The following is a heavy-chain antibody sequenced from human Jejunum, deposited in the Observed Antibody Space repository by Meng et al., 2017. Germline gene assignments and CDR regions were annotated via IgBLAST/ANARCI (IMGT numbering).Heavy chain of an antibody. Sequence: EVQLVESGGGLVQPGGSLRLSCVASGFTFSSYWMHWVRQTPGKGLVWVSRISGDGSTTSYADSVKGRFTVSRDNAKNTVYLQMNSLRAEDSAFYYCTNDRLKHWGQGALVTVSS. V-gene: IGHV3-74*01. D-gene: IGHD1-1*01. CDR3: TNDRLKH. CDR1: GFTFSSYW. J-gene: IGHJ1*01. CDR2: ISGDGSTT.